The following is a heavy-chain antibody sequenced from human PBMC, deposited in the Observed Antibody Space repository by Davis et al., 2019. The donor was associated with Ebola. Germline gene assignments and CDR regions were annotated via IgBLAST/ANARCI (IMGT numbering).Heavy chain of an antibody. J-gene: IGHJ5*02. Sequence: GESLKISCAASRFTFSDSWMHWVRQVPGKGLVWVARINSDGTTTHYADSVKGRFTISRDNAKNMVYLQMNSLRAEDTAVYYCARAYDLWSGYQFPWFDPWGQGTLVTVSS. V-gene: IGHV3-74*01. CDR3: ARAYDLWSGYQFPWFDP. CDR1: RFTFSDSW. D-gene: IGHD3-3*01. CDR2: INSDGTTT.